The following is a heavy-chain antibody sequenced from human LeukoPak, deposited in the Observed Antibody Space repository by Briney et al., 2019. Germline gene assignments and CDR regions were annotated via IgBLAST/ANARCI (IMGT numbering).Heavy chain of an antibody. J-gene: IGHJ4*02. CDR1: GFTFDDYA. V-gene: IGHV3-9*01. CDR2: ISWNSGSI. CDR3: AKDKGGYCSSTSCSNDY. D-gene: IGHD2-2*01. Sequence: TGGSLRLSCAASGFTFDDYAMHWVRQAPGKGLEWVSGISWNSGSIGYADSVKGRFTISRDNAKNSLYLQMNSLRAEDTALYYCAKDKGGYCSSTSCSNDYWGQGTLVTVSS.